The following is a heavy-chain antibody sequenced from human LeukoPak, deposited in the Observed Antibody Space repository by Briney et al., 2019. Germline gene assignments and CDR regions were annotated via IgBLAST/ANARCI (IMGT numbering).Heavy chain of an antibody. Sequence: PGGSLRLSCTASGFTFGDYAMAWFRQAPGKGLEWVGFIRSKNYGGTTDYAASVKGRFTISRDDSKSIAYLQMNSLKTADTAVYYCAGPPAAAGNYWYFDLWGRGTLVTVSS. J-gene: IGHJ2*01. V-gene: IGHV3-49*03. CDR3: AGPPAAAGNYWYFDL. D-gene: IGHD6-13*01. CDR1: GFTFGDYA. CDR2: IRSKNYGGTT.